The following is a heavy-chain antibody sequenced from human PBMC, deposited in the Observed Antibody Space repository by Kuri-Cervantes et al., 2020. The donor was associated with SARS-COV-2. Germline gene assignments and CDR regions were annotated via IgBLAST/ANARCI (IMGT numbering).Heavy chain of an antibody. CDR1: GYTLTELS. CDR3: ATGYALMTTFGGVMY. CDR2: FDPEDGET. J-gene: IGHJ4*02. Sequence: ASVKVSCKVSGYTLTELSMHWGRQAPGKGLEWMGGFDPEDGETIYAQKFQVRVTITEDTSTATAYMELSSLRSEDTAVYYCATGYALMTTFGGVMYWGQGTLVTVSS. V-gene: IGHV1-24*01. D-gene: IGHD3-16*01.